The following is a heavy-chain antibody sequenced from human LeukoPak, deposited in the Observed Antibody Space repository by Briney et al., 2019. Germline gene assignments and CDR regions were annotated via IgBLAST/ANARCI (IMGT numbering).Heavy chain of an antibody. D-gene: IGHD6-13*01. CDR3: AKDFIAAAGRNYYMDV. V-gene: IGHV3-30*02. CDR1: GFTFSSYG. Sequence: PGGSLRLSRAASGFTFSSYGMHWVRQAPGKGLEWVAFIRYDGSNKYYADSVKGRFTISRDNSKNTLYLQMNSLRAEDTAVYYCAKDFIAAAGRNYYMDVWGKGTTVTVSS. J-gene: IGHJ6*03. CDR2: IRYDGSNK.